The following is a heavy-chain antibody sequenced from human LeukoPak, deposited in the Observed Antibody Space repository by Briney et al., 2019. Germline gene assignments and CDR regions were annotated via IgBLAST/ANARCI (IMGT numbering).Heavy chain of an antibody. CDR3: AKEEGASGYPGWYYFDY. D-gene: IGHD3-22*01. Sequence: PGGSLRLSCAASGFTFSSYAMSWFRQAPGKGLEWVSAISGSGGSTYYADSVKGRFTISRDNSKNTLYLQMNSLRAEDTAVYYCAKEEGASGYPGWYYFDYWGQGTLVTVSS. V-gene: IGHV3-23*01. CDR2: ISGSGGST. CDR1: GFTFSSYA. J-gene: IGHJ4*02.